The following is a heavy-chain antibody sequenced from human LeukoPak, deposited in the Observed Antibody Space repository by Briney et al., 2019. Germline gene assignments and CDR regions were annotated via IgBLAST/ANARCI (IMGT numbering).Heavy chain of an antibody. J-gene: IGHJ4*02. V-gene: IGHV4-39*01. D-gene: IGHD4-17*01. CDR1: GGSISSSSYY. CDR2: IYYSGST. Sequence: PSETLSLTCTVSGGSISSSSYYWGWIRQPPGKGLEWIGSIYYSGSTYYNPSLKSRVTISVDTSKNQFSLKLSSVTAADTAVYYCATDYGETYDYWGQGTLVTVSS. CDR3: ATDYGETYDY.